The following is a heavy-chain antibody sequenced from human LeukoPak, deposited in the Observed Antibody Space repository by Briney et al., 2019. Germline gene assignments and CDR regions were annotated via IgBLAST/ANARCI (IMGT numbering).Heavy chain of an antibody. J-gene: IGHJ4*02. CDR2: ISGNGVST. V-gene: IGHV3-64*01. D-gene: IGHD2-2*01. Sequence: PGGSLRLSCAASGFTFSTYAMYWVRRTPGKGLEYVSVISGNGVSTHYATSVKGRFTISRDNSQNTLYLQMGSLRAEDMAVYYCARDASDIVVVPAAVGPFDLWGQGTLVTVSS. CDR3: ARDASDIVVVPAAVGPFDL. CDR1: GFTFSTYA.